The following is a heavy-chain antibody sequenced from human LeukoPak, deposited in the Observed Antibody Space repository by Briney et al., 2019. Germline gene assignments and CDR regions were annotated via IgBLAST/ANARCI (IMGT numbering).Heavy chain of an antibody. CDR1: GGSISSSSYY. V-gene: IGHV4-39*02. CDR2: IYYSGST. J-gene: IGHJ3*01. CDR3: ARETEKQWQY. D-gene: IGHD6-19*01. Sequence: PSETLSLTCTVSGGSISSSSYYWGWIRQPPGKGLECIGSIYYSGSTYYNPSLKSRVTISVDTSKNQFSLTLSSVTAADTAVYYCARETEKQWQYWGQGTLVTVSS.